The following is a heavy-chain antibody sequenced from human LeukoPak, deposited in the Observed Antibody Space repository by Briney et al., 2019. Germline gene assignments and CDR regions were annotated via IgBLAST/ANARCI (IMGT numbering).Heavy chain of an antibody. Sequence: ASVKVSCKASGYTFTGYYMHWVRQAPGQGLEWMGWINPNSGGTNYAQKFQGRVTMTRDTSISTAYMELSRLRSDDTAVYYCASTTGTTQSDDFDIWGQGTMVTVSS. CDR1: GYTFTGYY. D-gene: IGHD1-1*01. CDR3: ASTTGTTQSDDFDI. V-gene: IGHV1-2*02. J-gene: IGHJ3*02. CDR2: INPNSGGT.